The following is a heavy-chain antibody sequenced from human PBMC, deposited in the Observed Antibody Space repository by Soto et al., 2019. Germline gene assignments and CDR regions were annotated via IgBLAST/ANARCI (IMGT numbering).Heavy chain of an antibody. CDR3: AMDYGGNPY. CDR2: ISYDGSNK. J-gene: IGHJ4*02. V-gene: IGHV3-30-3*01. Sequence: QVQLVESGGGVVQPGRSLRLSCAASGFTFSSYAMHWVRQAPGKGLEWVAVISYDGSNKYYADSVKGRFTISRDNSKNTLYLQMNSLRAEDTAVYYCAMDYGGNPYWGQGTLVTVSS. CDR1: GFTFSSYA. D-gene: IGHD4-17*01.